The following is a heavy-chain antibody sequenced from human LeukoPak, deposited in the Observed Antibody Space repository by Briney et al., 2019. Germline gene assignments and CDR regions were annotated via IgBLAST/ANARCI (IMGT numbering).Heavy chain of an antibody. CDR3: AKGYSGNYGIGY. CDR1: GFTFSSYG. V-gene: IGHV3-33*06. CDR2: IWSDGSDK. D-gene: IGHD1-26*01. Sequence: PGRSLRLSCAASGFTFSSYGMHWVRQAPGKGLEWVAVIWSDGSDKYYADSVKGRFTISRDNSKNTLYLQMNSLRAEDTAVYYRAKGYSGNYGIGYWRQGTLVTVSS. J-gene: IGHJ4*02.